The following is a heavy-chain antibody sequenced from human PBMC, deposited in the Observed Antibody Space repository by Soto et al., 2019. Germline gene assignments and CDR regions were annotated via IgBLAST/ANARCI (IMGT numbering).Heavy chain of an antibody. CDR3: ARVGRYFYHYYYMDV. CDR2: ISGSTSGT. D-gene: IGHD3-9*01. V-gene: IGHV3-23*01. CDR1: GFAFSSYA. J-gene: IGHJ6*03. Sequence: PGGSLRLSCAASGFAFSSYAMSWVRQAPGKGLEWVSSISGSTSGTYYADAVKGRFTISRDNSKNSLYLQMNSLRAEDTAVYYCARVGRYFYHYYYMDVCGKGTAVPVSS.